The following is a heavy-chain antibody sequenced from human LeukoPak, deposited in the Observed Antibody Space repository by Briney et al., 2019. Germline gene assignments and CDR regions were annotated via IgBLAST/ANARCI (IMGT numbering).Heavy chain of an antibody. CDR1: GFTFSSYW. Sequence: PGGSLRLSCAASGFTFSSYWMSWVRQAPGKGVEWVANIKEDGSQKYYVDSVKGRLTISRDNAKNSLFLQMNSLRAEDTALYFCARPIGNGYFDYWGQGTLVTVSS. V-gene: IGHV3-7*05. CDR3: ARPIGNGYFDY. D-gene: IGHD2-8*01. J-gene: IGHJ4*02. CDR2: IKEDGSQK.